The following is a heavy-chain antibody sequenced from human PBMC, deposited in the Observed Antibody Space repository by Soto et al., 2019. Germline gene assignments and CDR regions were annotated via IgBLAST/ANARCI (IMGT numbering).Heavy chain of an antibody. V-gene: IGHV3-23*01. Sequence: EAQLLESGGGLVQPGGSLRLSCAASGFTFSRYAMSWVRQAPGKGLEWVSTVTGGGHTTYNADSVNGRFTISRDNSENTLYLQMNNLRAEYTAIYYCASSSGDLDVYGMDIWGPGTTVTVSS. J-gene: IGHJ6*02. CDR2: VTGGGHTT. CDR1: GFTFSRYA. CDR3: ASSSGDLDVYGMDI. D-gene: IGHD3-10*01.